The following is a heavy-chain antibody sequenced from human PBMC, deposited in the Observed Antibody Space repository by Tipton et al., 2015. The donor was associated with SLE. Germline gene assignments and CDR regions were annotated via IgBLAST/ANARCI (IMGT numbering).Heavy chain of an antibody. CDR3: ARLRVISYYFDY. Sequence: TLSLTCTVSGGSISSYYWSWLRQPPGKGLEWIGNIYYSGSTYYNPSLKSRVTISEDTSKNRFSLKLSSVTAADTAVYYCARLRVISYYFDYWGQGTLVTVSS. CDR2: IYYSGST. D-gene: IGHD2-21*01. CDR1: GGSISSYY. J-gene: IGHJ4*02. V-gene: IGHV4-59*12.